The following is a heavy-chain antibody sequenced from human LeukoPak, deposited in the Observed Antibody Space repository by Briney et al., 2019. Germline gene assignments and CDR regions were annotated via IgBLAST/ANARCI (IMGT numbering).Heavy chain of an antibody. Sequence: GASVKVSCKASGYIFTSYYLHWVRQAPGQGLEWMGIINPSGGSSSYAQKFQGRVTMTRDMSTSTVYMELSSLRSEDTAVYYCARGYEGARWMPIYYYYMDVWGKGTTVTVSS. CDR1: GYIFTSYY. CDR3: ARGYEGARWMPIYYYYMDV. V-gene: IGHV1-46*01. D-gene: IGHD5-24*01. CDR2: INPSGGSS. J-gene: IGHJ6*03.